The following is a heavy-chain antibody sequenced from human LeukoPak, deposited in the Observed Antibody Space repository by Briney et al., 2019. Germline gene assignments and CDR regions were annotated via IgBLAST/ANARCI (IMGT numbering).Heavy chain of an antibody. CDR1: GGSISSYY. CDR3: ARANYYDSSGFSNPFDY. D-gene: IGHD3-22*01. Sequence: TSSETLSLTCTVSGGSISSYYWSWIRQPPGKGLEWIGYIYYSGSTYYNPSLKSRVTISVDTSKNQFSLKLSSVTAADTAVYYCARANYYDSSGFSNPFDYWGQGTLVTVSS. J-gene: IGHJ4*02. V-gene: IGHV4-59*12. CDR2: IYYSGST.